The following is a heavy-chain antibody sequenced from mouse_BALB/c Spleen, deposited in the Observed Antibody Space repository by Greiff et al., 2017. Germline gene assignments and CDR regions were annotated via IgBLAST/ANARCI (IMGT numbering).Heavy chain of an antibody. D-gene: IGHD2-2*01. CDR2: INPSTGYT. J-gene: IGHJ2*01. V-gene: IGHV1-7*01. CDR3: ARGSIYYGYDVGSPDY. Sequence: VQLQQSGAELAKPGASVKMSCKASGYTFTSYWMHWVKQRPGQGLEWIGYINPSTGYTEYNQKFKDKATLTADKSSSTAYMQLSSLTSEDSAVYYCARGSIYYGYDVGSPDYWGQGTTLTVSS. CDR1: GYTFTSYW.